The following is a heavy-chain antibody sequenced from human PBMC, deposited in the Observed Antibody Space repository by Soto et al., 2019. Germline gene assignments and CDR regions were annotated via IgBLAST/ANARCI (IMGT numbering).Heavy chain of an antibody. CDR1: GFTFSSYA. D-gene: IGHD2-2*02. CDR2: ISGSGGST. J-gene: IGHJ5*02. Sequence: EVQLLESGGGLVQPGGSLRLSCAASGFTFSSYAMSWVRQAPGKGLEWVSAISGSGGSTYYADSVKGRFTISRDNSKNTLYLKMNSLRAEDTAVYYCAKDLASGSVVVVPAAICWFEPWGQGTLVTVSS. CDR3: AKDLASGSVVVVPAAICWFEP. V-gene: IGHV3-23*01.